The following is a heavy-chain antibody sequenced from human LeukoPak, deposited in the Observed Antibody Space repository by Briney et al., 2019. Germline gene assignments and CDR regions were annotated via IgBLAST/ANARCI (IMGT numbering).Heavy chain of an antibody. D-gene: IGHD6-13*01. V-gene: IGHV3-7*01. CDR3: ARDGSGIAYYYYGMDV. CDR1: GFTFSSYW. CDR2: IKQDGSEK. Sequence: GGSLRLSCAASGFTFSSYWMSWVRQAPGKGLEWVANIKQDGSEKYYVDSVKGRFTISRDNAKNSVYLQMNSLRAEDTAVYYRARDGSGIAYYYYGMDVWGQGTTVIVSS. J-gene: IGHJ6*02.